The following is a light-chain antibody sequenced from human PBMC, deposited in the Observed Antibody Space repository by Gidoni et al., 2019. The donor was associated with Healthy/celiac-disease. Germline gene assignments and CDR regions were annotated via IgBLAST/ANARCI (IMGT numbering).Light chain of an antibody. CDR1: QLGDKY. CDR3: QAWDSSTEDVV. CDR2: QDS. J-gene: IGLJ2*01. V-gene: IGLV3-1*01. Sequence: SYELTQPPSVSVSPGQTASITCSGDQLGDKYACWYQQKPGQSPVLVIYQDSKRPSGIPSRFSGSNSGNTATLTISGTQAMDEADYYCQAWDSSTEDVVFGGGTKLTVL.